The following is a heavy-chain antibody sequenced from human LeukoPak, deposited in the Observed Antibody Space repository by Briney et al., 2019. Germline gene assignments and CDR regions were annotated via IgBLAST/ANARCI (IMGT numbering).Heavy chain of an antibody. CDR3: AKLASGQLWSYYYSYMDV. CDR2: ISGSGGST. J-gene: IGHJ6*03. V-gene: IGHV3-23*01. D-gene: IGHD5-18*01. CDR1: GFTFSSYA. Sequence: GGSLRLSCAASGFTFSSYAMSWVRQAPGKGLEWVSAISGSGGSTYYADSVKGRFTISRDNSKNTLYLQMNSLRAEDTAVYYCAKLASGQLWSYYYSYMDVWGKGTTVTVSS.